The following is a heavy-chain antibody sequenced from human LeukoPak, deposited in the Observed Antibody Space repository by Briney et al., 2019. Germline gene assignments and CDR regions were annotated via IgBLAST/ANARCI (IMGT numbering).Heavy chain of an antibody. CDR3: ARENQYYYDSSGYSN. V-gene: IGHV3-48*04. Sequence: GGSLRLSCAASGFTFSSYSMNWARQAPGKGLEWASYISSSSSNIYYADSVKGRFTISRDNAKNSLYLQMNSLRAEDTAVYYCARENQYYYDSSGYSNWGQGTLVTVSS. CDR1: GFTFSSYS. D-gene: IGHD3-22*01. CDR2: ISSSSSNI. J-gene: IGHJ4*02.